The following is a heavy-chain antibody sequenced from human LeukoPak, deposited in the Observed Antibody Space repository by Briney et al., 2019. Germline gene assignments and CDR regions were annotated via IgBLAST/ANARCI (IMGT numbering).Heavy chain of an antibody. CDR2: IYYSGST. CDR3: ARDGYYYDSSGLT. Sequence: SETLSLTCTVSGGSISSSSYYWGWIRQPPGKGLEWIGSIYYSGSTYYNSSLKSRVSISVDTSKNQFSLKVSSVTAADTAVYYCARDGYYYDSSGLTWGQGTLVTVSS. J-gene: IGHJ5*02. V-gene: IGHV4-39*02. D-gene: IGHD3-22*01. CDR1: GGSISSSSYY.